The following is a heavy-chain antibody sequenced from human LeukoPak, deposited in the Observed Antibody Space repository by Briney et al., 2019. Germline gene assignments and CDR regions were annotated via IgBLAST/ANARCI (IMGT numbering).Heavy chain of an antibody. CDR1: GGSSSGYY. CDR2: INHSGST. D-gene: IGHD1-20*01. Sequence: SETLSLTCAVYGGSSSGYYWSWIRQPPGKGREWIGEINHSGSTNHNPSLKSRVTISVDTSKNQFSLKLRSVTAADTAVYYCASGNNWNGGGSSIAYWGQGTLVTVSS. J-gene: IGHJ4*02. V-gene: IGHV4-34*01. CDR3: ASGNNWNGGGSSIAY.